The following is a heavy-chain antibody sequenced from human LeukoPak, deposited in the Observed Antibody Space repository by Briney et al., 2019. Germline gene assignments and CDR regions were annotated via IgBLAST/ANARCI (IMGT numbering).Heavy chain of an antibody. Sequence: SETLSLTCTVSGGSISSSSYYWGWIRQPPGKGLEWIRSIYYSGSTYYNPSLKSRVTISVDTSKNQFSLKLSSVTAADTAVYYCARTGIAAAGSPFDYWGQGTLVTVSS. CDR2: IYYSGST. V-gene: IGHV4-39*07. CDR1: GGSISSSSYY. CDR3: ARTGIAAAGSPFDY. J-gene: IGHJ4*02. D-gene: IGHD6-13*01.